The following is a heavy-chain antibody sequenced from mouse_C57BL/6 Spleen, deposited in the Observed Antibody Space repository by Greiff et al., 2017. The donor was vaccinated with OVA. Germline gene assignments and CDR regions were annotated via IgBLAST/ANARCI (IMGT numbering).Heavy chain of an antibody. V-gene: IGHV1-39*01. D-gene: IGHD2-4*01. CDR3: AREGDYDYDGNFDY. Sequence: VQLKQSGPELVKPGASVKISCKASGYSFTDYNMNWVKQSNGKSLEWIGVINPNYGTTSYNQKFKGKATLTVDQSSSTAYMQLNSLTSEDSAVYYCAREGDYDYDGNFDYWGQGTTLTVSS. CDR2: INPNYGTT. J-gene: IGHJ2*01. CDR1: GYSFTDYN.